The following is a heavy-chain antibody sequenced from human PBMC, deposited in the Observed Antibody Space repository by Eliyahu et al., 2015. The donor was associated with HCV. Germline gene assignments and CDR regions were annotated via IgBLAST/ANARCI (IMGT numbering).Heavy chain of an antibody. D-gene: IGHD1-7*01. Sequence: QLQLQESGPGLVKPSETLSLTCPVSGGSISSSSYYWGWIRQPPGKGLEWIGSIYYSGSTYYNPSLKSRVTISVDTSKNQFSLKLSSVTAADTAVYYCARGITGTTFPDYWGQGTLVTVSS. CDR2: IYYSGST. V-gene: IGHV4-39*07. CDR3: ARGITGTTFPDY. CDR1: GGSISSSSYY. J-gene: IGHJ4*02.